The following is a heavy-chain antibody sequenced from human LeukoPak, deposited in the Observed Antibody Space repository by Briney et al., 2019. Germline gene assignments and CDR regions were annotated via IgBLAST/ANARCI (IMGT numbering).Heavy chain of an antibody. V-gene: IGHV4-59*01. D-gene: IGHD5-12*01. CDR1: GGSISSYY. CDR3: ARTGSGRDYYGMDV. CDR2: IYYSGST. Sequence: ETLSLTCTVSGGSISSYYWSWIRQPPGKGLEWIGYIYYSGSTDYNPSLESRVTISIDTSKNHFSLNLTAVTAADTAIYYCARTGSGRDYYGMDVWGQGTSVTVSS. J-gene: IGHJ6*02.